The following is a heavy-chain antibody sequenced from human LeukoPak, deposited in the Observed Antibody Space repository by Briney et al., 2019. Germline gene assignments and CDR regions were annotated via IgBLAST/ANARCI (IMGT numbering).Heavy chain of an antibody. CDR1: GGSISSGGYY. V-gene: IGHV4-31*03. CDR2: IYYSGST. J-gene: IGHJ4*02. CDR3: ARGRTGSFDY. Sequence: SETLSLTGTVSGGSISSGGYYWSWIRQHPGKGLEWIGCIYYSGSTYYNPSLKSRVTISVDTSKNQFSLKLSSVTAADTAVYYCARGRTGSFDYWGQGTLVTVSS. D-gene: IGHD1/OR15-1a*01.